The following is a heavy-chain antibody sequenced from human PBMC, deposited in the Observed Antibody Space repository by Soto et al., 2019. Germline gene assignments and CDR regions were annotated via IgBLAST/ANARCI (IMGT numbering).Heavy chain of an antibody. CDR3: AKDRRAGGNSAFYFDL. Sequence: GGSLRLSCAASGFKFSNYAMSWVRQAPGKGLEWVSLISATGGGTYYADSVKGRFNISRDNSHNTLYLQVHSLTAEDTAVYYCAKDRRAGGNSAFYFDLWGQGAQVTVSS. V-gene: IGHV3-23*01. D-gene: IGHD3-16*01. J-gene: IGHJ5*02. CDR2: ISATGGGT. CDR1: GFKFSNYA.